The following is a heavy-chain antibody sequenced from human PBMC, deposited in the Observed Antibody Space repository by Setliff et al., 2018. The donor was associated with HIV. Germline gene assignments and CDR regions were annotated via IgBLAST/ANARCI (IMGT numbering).Heavy chain of an antibody. Sequence: SVKVSCKASGGTFSSYAISWVRQAPGQGLEWMGGIIPVFRTANYAQKFQGRVTITADTSLSTAYPEISGLKVEDSAVYYCARDSSEYYDILTGEYHNMDVWGKGTSVTVSS. CDR3: ARDSSEYYDILTGEYHNMDV. J-gene: IGHJ6*03. CDR1: GGTFSSYA. CDR2: IIPVFRTA. V-gene: IGHV1-69*06. D-gene: IGHD3-9*01.